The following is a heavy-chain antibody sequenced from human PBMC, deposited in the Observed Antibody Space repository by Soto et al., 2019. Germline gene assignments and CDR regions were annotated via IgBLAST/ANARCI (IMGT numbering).Heavy chain of an antibody. CDR3: ARVTTSPAEFFQH. CDR1: GDSVSSSTAT. CDR2: TYYRSKWYH. J-gene: IGHJ1*01. V-gene: IGHV6-1*01. Sequence: SQTLSLPCAISGDSVSSSTATWHWIRQSPSRGLEWLGRTYYRSKWYHDYAVSVRRRLTINPDTSKNQFALQLNSVTPEDTAVYYCARVTTSPAEFFQHWGQGTLVTVSS. D-gene: IGHD2-2*01.